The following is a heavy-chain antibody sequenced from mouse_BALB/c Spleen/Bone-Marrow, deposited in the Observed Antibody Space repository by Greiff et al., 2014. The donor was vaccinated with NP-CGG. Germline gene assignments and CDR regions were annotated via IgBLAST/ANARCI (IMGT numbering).Heavy chain of an antibody. CDR3: SRGRRDALDY. V-gene: IGHV1S81*02. J-gene: IGHJ4*01. Sequence: VKLQESGAELVKPGASVKLSCKASGYAFTSYYMYWVKQRPGQGLEWFGEINPSNGGTNFNEKFKNKATLTVDKSSSTAYMQLSSLTSKDSAVYYCSRGRRDALDYWGQGTSVTVSS. CDR1: GYAFTSYY. CDR2: INPSNGGT.